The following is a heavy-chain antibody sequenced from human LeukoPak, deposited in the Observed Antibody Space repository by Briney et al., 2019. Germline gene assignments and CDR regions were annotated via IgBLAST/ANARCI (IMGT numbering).Heavy chain of an antibody. CDR2: INPNSGGT. CDR1: RYTFTGYY. Sequence: GASVKVSCKASRYTFTGYYMHWLRQAPGQGLEWMGWINPNSGGTNYAQKFQGRVTMTRDTSISTAYMELSRLRSDDTAVYYCARPRNYGDYQNWFDPWGQGTLVTVSS. CDR3: ARPRNYGDYQNWFDP. J-gene: IGHJ5*02. D-gene: IGHD4-17*01. V-gene: IGHV1-2*02.